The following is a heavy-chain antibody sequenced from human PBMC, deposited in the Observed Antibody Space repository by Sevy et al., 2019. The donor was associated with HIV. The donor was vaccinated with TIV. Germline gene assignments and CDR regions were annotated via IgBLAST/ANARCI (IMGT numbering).Heavy chain of an antibody. CDR1: GFTFSDYG. Sequence: GGSLRLSCAASGFTFSDYGMHWVRQAPGKGLEWLANINQDGSVIYYVDSVKGRFTISRDNSRNSLFLQMSSLRAGDTATYYCARAIGKDGAYWGQGTLVTVSS. J-gene: IGHJ4*02. V-gene: IGHV3-7*03. D-gene: IGHD2-8*01. CDR2: INQDGSVI. CDR3: ARAIGKDGAY.